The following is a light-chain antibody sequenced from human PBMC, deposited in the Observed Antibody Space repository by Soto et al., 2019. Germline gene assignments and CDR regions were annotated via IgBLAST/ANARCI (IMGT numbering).Light chain of an antibody. CDR3: QQSYSTSIT. CDR1: QSISIY. Sequence: DIQMTQSPSSLSASVGDRVTITCRASQSISIYLNWYQQKPGKAPKLLIYAASSLQSGVPSRFSGSGSGTDVTLTISSLQPEDFATYYCQQSYSTSITFGQGTRLEIK. CDR2: AAS. V-gene: IGKV1-39*01. J-gene: IGKJ5*01.